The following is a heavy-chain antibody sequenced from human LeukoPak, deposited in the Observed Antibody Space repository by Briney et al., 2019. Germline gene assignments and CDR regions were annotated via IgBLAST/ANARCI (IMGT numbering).Heavy chain of an antibody. CDR2: VSDSGGST. Sequence: GGSLRLSCAASGFTFSTYAMSWVRQAPGKGLEWVSSVSDSGGSTYYADSVKGRFTISRDNSKNIVYLQMNSLRAEDTAVYYCAKENGYSYGDLDYWGQGTLVTVSS. CDR3: AKENGYSYGDLDY. D-gene: IGHD5-18*01. V-gene: IGHV3-23*01. J-gene: IGHJ4*02. CDR1: GFTFSTYA.